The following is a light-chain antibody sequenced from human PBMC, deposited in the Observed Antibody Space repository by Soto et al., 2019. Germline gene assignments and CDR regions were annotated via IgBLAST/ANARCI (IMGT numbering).Light chain of an antibody. Sequence: EIVLTQSPATLSLSPGERATLSCRASQSFSSYLAWYQQKPGQAPRLLIYDASNRATGIPARFSGSGSGTVFTLTISRLEPEDFAVYYCQQRGETFGQGTKVEIK. CDR1: QSFSSY. J-gene: IGKJ1*01. V-gene: IGKV3-11*01. CDR2: DAS. CDR3: QQRGET.